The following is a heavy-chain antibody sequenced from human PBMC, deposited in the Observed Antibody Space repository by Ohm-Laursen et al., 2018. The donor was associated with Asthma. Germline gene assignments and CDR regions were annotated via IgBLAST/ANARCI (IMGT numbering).Heavy chain of an antibody. CDR1: GYTFTSYY. J-gene: IGHJ4*02. Sequence: ASVKVSCKASGYTFTSYYMHWVRQAPGQGLEWMGIINPSGGSTSYAQKFQGRVTMTRDTSTSTVYMELSSLRSEDTAVYYCARTWGDYDYGDFYFDYWGQGTLVTVSS. V-gene: IGHV1-46*01. CDR2: INPSGGST. D-gene: IGHD4-17*01. CDR3: ARTWGDYDYGDFYFDY.